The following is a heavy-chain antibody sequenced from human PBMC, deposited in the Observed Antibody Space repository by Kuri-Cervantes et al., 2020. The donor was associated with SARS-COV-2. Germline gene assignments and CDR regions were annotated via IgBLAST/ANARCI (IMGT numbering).Heavy chain of an antibody. Sequence: GGSLRLPCEASGFTFSSFWMSWVRQAPGKGLEWVANIKQDGSEKYYVDSVKGRFTISRDNAKNSLYLQMNSLRAEDTAVYYCAREIITIFGVNFDYWGQGTLVTVSS. V-gene: IGHV3-7*01. CDR2: IKQDGSEK. D-gene: IGHD3-3*01. CDR3: AREIITIFGVNFDY. CDR1: GFTFSSFW. J-gene: IGHJ4*02.